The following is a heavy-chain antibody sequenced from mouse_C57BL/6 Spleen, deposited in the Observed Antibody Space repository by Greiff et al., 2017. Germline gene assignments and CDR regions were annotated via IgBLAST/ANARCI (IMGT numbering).Heavy chain of an antibody. Sequence: VQLQQPGAELVRPGSSVKLSCKASGYTFTSYWMHWVKQRPIQGLEWIGNIDPTDSETHYNQKFKDKATLTVEKYSSTAYLQLSSLTSEDSAVYCCARGGSQGLYFDYWGQGTTLTVSS. CDR3: ARGGSQGLYFDY. CDR1: GYTFTSYW. J-gene: IGHJ2*01. D-gene: IGHD1-1*02. V-gene: IGHV1-52*01. CDR2: IDPTDSET.